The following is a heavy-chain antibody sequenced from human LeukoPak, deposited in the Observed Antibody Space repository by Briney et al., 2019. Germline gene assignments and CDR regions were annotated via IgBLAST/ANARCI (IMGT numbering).Heavy chain of an antibody. Sequence: GGSLRLSCATSGFTFSNAWMTWVRQAQGKGLEWVGRIKTKGEGGTVDYAAPVKGRFTISRDDSKNTLYLQMNSLKTEDTAIYYCMSDLDNWGQGTLVTVSS. V-gene: IGHV3-15*01. CDR3: MSDLDN. CDR1: GFTFSNAW. J-gene: IGHJ4*02. CDR2: IKTKGEGGTV.